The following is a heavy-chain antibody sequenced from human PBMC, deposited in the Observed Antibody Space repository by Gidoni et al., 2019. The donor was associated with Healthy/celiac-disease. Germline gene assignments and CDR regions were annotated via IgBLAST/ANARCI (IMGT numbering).Heavy chain of an antibody. CDR2: ISGSGGST. Sequence: EVQLLESGGGLVQPGGSLRLSCAASGFSFSSYAMSWVRQAPGTGLEWFSAISGSGGSTYYADSVKGRFTISRDNSKNTLYLQMNSLRAEDTAVYYCANSEATWCSGGSCYPLPWGQGTLVTVSS. J-gene: IGHJ5*02. D-gene: IGHD2-15*01. V-gene: IGHV3-23*01. CDR1: GFSFSSYA. CDR3: ANSEATWCSGGSCYPLP.